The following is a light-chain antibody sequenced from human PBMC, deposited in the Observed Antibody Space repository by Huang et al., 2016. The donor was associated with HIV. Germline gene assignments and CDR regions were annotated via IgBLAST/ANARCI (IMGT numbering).Light chain of an antibody. CDR2: GAS. V-gene: IGKV1-27*01. Sequence: DIPMTQSPASLSASTGVRVTLTCRASQDIGNFVAWFQQKPGKVPRLLVYGASVLQPGVPSRFTGRGSGTDFTLTITNFQPEDIATYYGQRYDIAPRAFGQGTKV. CDR1: QDIGNF. CDR3: QRYDIAPRA. J-gene: IGKJ1*01.